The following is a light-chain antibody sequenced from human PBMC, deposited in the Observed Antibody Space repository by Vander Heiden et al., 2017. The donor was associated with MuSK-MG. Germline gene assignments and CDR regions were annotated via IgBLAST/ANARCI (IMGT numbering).Light chain of an antibody. CDR1: QTVLYGPINRSC. V-gene: IGKV4-1*01. CDR2: WAS. J-gene: IGKJ5*01. Sequence: DIVMTQSPDSLAVSLGERSISNCKLSQTVLYGPINRSCLAWYQQKPGQPPKLLIHWASSRISGVPDRFSGSGSGTDFALTISSRQAEDVAVYYCQQYGSTPSITFGHGTRLEIK. CDR3: QQYGSTPSIT.